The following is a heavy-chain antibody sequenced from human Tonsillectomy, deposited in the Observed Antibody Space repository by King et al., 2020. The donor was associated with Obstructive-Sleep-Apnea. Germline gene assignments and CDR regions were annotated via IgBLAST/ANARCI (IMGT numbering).Heavy chain of an antibody. D-gene: IGHD2-8*02. Sequence: VQLVESGGGLVKPGGSLRLSCAASGFTFSNAWRSWVRQAPGKGLEGVGRIKSKTGGGTTDYAAPVKGRLTISRDDSKNTLYLQMNSLKTEDTAVYYCTTGGVVCSPWGQGTLVTVSS. CDR3: TTGGVVCSP. CDR2: IKSKTGGGTT. CDR1: GFTFSNAW. V-gene: IGHV3-15*01. J-gene: IGHJ5*02.